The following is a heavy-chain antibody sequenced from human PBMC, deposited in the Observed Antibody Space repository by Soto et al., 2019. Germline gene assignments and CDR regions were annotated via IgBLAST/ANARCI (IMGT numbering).Heavy chain of an antibody. V-gene: IGHV3-23*01. CDR2: ISGGADST. CDR1: GFTFRNYA. CDR3: AKGNADYSYYYMDV. J-gene: IGHJ6*03. Sequence: GGSLRLSCAASGFTFRNYAMTWVRQAPGKGLEWVSAISGGADSTHYADSVKGRFTMSRDNSKNTLYLQMNSLTVEDTAIYYCAKGNADYSYYYMDVWGKGTTVTSP.